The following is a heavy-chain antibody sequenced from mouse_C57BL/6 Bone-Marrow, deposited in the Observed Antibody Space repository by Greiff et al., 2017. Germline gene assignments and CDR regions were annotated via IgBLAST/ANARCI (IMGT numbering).Heavy chain of an antibody. J-gene: IGHJ2*01. CDR1: GYTFTSYW. CDR3: ARAAERYYCDC. D-gene: IGHD1-1*01. Sequence: QVQLKQPGAELVRPGSSVKLSCKASGYTFTSYWMDWVKQRPGQGLEWIGNIYPSDSETHYNQKFKDKATLTVDNSSSTAYMQRSGVTSEDAAVYYCARAAERYYCDCWGQGTTLTVS. V-gene: IGHV1-61*01. CDR2: IYPSDSET.